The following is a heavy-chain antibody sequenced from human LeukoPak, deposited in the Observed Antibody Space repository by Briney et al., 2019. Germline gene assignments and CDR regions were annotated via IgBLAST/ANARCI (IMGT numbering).Heavy chain of an antibody. D-gene: IGHD4-23*01. V-gene: IGHV3-30*18. CDR2: ISYDGSNK. CDR1: GFTFSSYG. CDR3: AKSDYGGNPYY. J-gene: IGHJ4*02. Sequence: GGSLRLSCAASGFTFSSYGMHWVRQAPGKGLEWVAVISYDGSNKYYADSVKGRFTISRDNSKNTLYLQMNSLRAEDTAVYYCAKSDYGGNPYYWGQGTLVTVSS.